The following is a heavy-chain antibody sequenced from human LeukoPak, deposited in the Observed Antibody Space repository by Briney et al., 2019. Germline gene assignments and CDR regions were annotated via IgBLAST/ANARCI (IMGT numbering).Heavy chain of an antibody. CDR1: GASISSYY. V-gene: IGHV4-59*01. D-gene: IGHD2/OR15-2a*01. CDR3: ARDLEL. Sequence: SETLSLTCTVSGASISSYYWSWIRQPPGKGLEWIGYIYYSGSTNYNPSLKSRVTISVDTSKNQFSLKLSSVTAADTAVYYCARDLELWGQGTLVTVSS. J-gene: IGHJ4*02. CDR2: IYYSGST.